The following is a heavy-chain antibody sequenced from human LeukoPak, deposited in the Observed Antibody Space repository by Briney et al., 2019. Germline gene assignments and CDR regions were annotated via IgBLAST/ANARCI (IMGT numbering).Heavy chain of an antibody. D-gene: IGHD1-1*01. J-gene: IGHJ4*02. CDR2: IYSGGST. CDR3: AAGTGFFDY. V-gene: IGHV3-53*01. Sequence: GGSLRLSCAASGFTFSNAWMSWVRQAPGKGLEWVSVIYSGGSTYYADSVKGRFTISRDNSKNTLYLQMNSLRAEDTAVYYCAAGTGFFDYWGQGTLVTVSS. CDR1: GFTFSNAW.